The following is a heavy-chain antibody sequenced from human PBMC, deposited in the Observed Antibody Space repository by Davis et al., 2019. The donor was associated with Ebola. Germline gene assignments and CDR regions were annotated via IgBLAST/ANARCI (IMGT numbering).Heavy chain of an antibody. Sequence: HTGGSLRLSCAASGFTFDDYAMHWVRQAPGKGLVWVSRINGDGNTIGYADSVKGRFTISRDNAKNTLYLQMNSLRAEDTAVYYCARETVRWFVYWGQGTLVTVSS. V-gene: IGHV3-74*01. CDR3: ARETVRWFVY. D-gene: IGHD4-23*01. CDR1: GFTFDDYA. CDR2: INGDGNTI. J-gene: IGHJ4*02.